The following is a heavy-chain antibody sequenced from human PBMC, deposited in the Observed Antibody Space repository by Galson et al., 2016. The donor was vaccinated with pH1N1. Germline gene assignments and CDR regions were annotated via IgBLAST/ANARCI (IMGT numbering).Heavy chain of an antibody. Sequence: PALVKPTQTLTLTCTFSGFSLSTSGMCVSWIRQPPGKALEWLALIDWDDDKYYSTSLKTRLTISKDTSKNQVVLTMTNMDPVDTATYHCARMRYGDYSDWFDPWGQGTLVTVSS. V-gene: IGHV2-70*01. CDR3: ARMRYGDYSDWFDP. J-gene: IGHJ5*02. CDR2: IDWDDDK. D-gene: IGHD4-17*01. CDR1: GFSLSTSGMC.